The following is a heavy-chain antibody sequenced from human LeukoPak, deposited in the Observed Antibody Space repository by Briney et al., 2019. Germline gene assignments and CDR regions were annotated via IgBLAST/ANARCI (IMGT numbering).Heavy chain of an antibody. V-gene: IGHV3-21*01. CDR3: ARESRTITFDY. CDR1: GFTFSSYI. Sequence: GGSLRLSCAASGFTFSSYIMNWVRQAPGKGLEWVSSISSSSSYIYYADSVKGRFTISRDNAKNSLYLQMNSLRAEDTAVYYCARESRTITFDYWGQGTLVTVSS. CDR2: ISSSSSYI. J-gene: IGHJ4*02.